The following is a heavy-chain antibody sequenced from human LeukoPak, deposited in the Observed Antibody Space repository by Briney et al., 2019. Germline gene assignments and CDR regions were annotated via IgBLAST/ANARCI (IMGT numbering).Heavy chain of an antibody. D-gene: IGHD1-14*01. Sequence: GASVKVSCKVSGYTLTELSMHWVRQAPGKGLEWMGGFDPEDGETIYAQKFQGRVTMIEDTSTDTAYMELSSLRSEDTAVYYCATVHYREILDAFDIWGQGTMVTVSS. CDR1: GYTLTELS. CDR3: ATVHYREILDAFDI. CDR2: FDPEDGET. V-gene: IGHV1-24*01. J-gene: IGHJ3*02.